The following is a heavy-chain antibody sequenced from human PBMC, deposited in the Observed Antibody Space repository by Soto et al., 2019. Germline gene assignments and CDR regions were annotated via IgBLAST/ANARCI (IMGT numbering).Heavy chain of an antibody. Sequence: SETRWRTCTFCVCGSISVFYDLSCFRQSPGSCLEWTVNIYYSGSTYYNPSLKSRLTISVDTSKNQFSLNLSSVTAADTAVYYSASDRLMATAGTQPHHFGLDVRGKAPT. CDR1: VCGSISVFYD. CDR3: ASDRLMATAGTQPHHFGLDV. D-gene: IGHD5-18*01. CDR2: IYYSGST. V-gene: IGHV4-31*03. J-gene: IGHJ6*04.